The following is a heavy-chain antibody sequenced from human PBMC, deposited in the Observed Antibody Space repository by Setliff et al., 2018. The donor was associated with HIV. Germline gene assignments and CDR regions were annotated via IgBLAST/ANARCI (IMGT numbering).Heavy chain of an antibody. CDR2: IIPIFGTA. Sequence: SVKVSCKASGGTFSSYAISWVRQAPGQGLEWMGGIIPIFGTANYAQKLQGRVTMTTDTSTSTAYMELRSLRSDDTAVYYCARLSIPAYYYMDVWGKGTTVTVSS. J-gene: IGHJ6*03. V-gene: IGHV1-69*05. CDR1: GGTFSSYA. CDR3: ARLSIPAYYYMDV. D-gene: IGHD2-21*01.